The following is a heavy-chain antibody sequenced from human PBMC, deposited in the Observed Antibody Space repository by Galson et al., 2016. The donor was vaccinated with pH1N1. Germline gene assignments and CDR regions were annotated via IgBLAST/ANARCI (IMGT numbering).Heavy chain of an antibody. CDR1: GVTFSTFA. D-gene: IGHD5-12*01. J-gene: IGHJ4*02. V-gene: IGHV1-69*04. CDR3: ARDRHYGDDRAFDH. Sequence: SVKVSCKDSGVTFSTFAITWVRQAPGQGLEWMGRIIPILGMTNYAQRFHGRVTITADTSTYTAYMELSSLRSDDTAMYYCARDRHYGDDRAFDHWGRGTLVTVSS. CDR2: IIPILGMT.